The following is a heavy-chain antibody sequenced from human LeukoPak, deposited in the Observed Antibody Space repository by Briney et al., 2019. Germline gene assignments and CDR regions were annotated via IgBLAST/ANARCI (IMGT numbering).Heavy chain of an antibody. CDR3: ARDSRRGSYSLFHHYDNMDV. CDR1: GYTFTGYY. V-gene: IGHV1-2*02. D-gene: IGHD1-26*01. Sequence: ASVKVSCKASGYTFTGYYMHWVRQAPGQGLEWMGWINPNSGGTNCAQKFQGRVTMTRDTSISTAYMELSRLRSDDTAVYYCARDSRRGSYSLFHHYDNMDVWGKGTTVTVSS. CDR2: INPNSGGT. J-gene: IGHJ6*03.